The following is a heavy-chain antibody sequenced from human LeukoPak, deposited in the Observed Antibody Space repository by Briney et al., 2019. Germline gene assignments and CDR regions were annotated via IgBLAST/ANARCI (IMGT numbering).Heavy chain of an antibody. D-gene: IGHD3-10*01. CDR2: IYYIGST. CDR3: ARHRGENAFDI. Sequence: RTSETLSLTCTVSGGSISSYYWSWIRQPPGKGLEWIGYIYYIGSTDYNPSLKSRVTISVDTSKNQFSLKLSSVNAADTAVYYCARHRGENAFDIWGHGTMVTVSS. V-gene: IGHV4-59*08. J-gene: IGHJ3*02. CDR1: GGSISSYY.